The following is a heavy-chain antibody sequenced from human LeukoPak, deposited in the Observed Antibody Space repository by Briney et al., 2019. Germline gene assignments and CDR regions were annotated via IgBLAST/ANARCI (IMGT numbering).Heavy chain of an antibody. CDR1: GGSFSGYY. CDR2: INHSGSA. J-gene: IGHJ3*02. V-gene: IGHV4-34*01. D-gene: IGHD4-17*01. Sequence: SETLSLTCAVYGGSFSGYYWSWIRQPPGTGLEWIGEINHSGSADYNPSLKSRVTISVDTSKNHFSLKLSSVTAADTAVYYCAMTTVTTGRSSFDIWAQGTMVTVSS. CDR3: AMTTVTTGRSSFDI.